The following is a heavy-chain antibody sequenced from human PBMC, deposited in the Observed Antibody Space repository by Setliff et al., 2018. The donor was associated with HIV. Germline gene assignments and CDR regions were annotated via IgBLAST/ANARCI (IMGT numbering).Heavy chain of an antibody. Sequence: ASVKVSCKASGYTFSSYGISWVRQAPGQGLEWMGWISANGKKYYSPKVHDRLSLTIDISTTTAHLQLRNLRSDDTAVYFCAREVPSNTGSYYKKYWGQGTLVTVSS. V-gene: IGHV1-18*01. CDR3: AREVPSNTGSYYKKY. D-gene: IGHD3-10*01. CDR2: ISANGKK. CDR1: GYTFSSYG. J-gene: IGHJ4*02.